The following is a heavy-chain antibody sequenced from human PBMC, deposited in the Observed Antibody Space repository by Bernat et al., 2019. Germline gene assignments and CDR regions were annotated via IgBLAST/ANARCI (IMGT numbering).Heavy chain of an antibody. J-gene: IGHJ6*02. Sequence: EVRLVESGGGLTQPGGSLRLSCTVSGFTVSNNYVSWVRQAPGKGLEWVSVFYSGGSTYHADSVKGRFTIAVDNSKNTLYLQMNSLTVEDTAVYYCAKGGGIWGYGMDVWGQGTTVIVSS. CDR1: GFTVSNNY. D-gene: IGHD3-16*01. V-gene: IGHV3-53*01. CDR3: AKGGGIWGYGMDV. CDR2: FYSGGST.